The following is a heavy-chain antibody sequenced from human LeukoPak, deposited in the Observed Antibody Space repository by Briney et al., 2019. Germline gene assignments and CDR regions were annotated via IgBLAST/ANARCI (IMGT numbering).Heavy chain of an antibody. CDR2: IKQDGSEK. CDR1: GFTFSSYW. CDR3: ARGDGYSSSWYDY. Sequence: GGSLRLSCAASGFTFSSYWMSWVRQAPGKGLEWVANIKQDGSEKYYVDSVKGRFTISRDNSKNTLYLQMNSLRAEDTAVYYCARGDGYSSSWYDYWGQGTLVTVSS. J-gene: IGHJ4*02. V-gene: IGHV3-7*01. D-gene: IGHD6-13*01.